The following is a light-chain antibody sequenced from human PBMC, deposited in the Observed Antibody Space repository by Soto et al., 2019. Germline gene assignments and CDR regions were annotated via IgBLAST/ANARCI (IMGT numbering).Light chain of an antibody. CDR2: DVS. Sequence: QSVLTQPASVSGSPGQSITISCTGTSGDVGGYNYVSWYQQHPGKAPKLKIYDVSNRPSGVSNRFSGSKSGNTASLTISGLQAEDEADYYCSSYTSSSTYVFGTGTKLTVL. V-gene: IGLV2-14*01. CDR3: SSYTSSSTYV. CDR1: SGDVGGYNY. J-gene: IGLJ1*01.